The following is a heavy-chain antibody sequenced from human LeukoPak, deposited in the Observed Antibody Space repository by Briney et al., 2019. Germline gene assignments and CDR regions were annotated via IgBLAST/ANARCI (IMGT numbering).Heavy chain of an antibody. CDR2: IYYSGST. CDR1: GGSISSSSYY. D-gene: IGHD3-3*01. CDR3: ARRPLDFWSGSRRAGWFDP. V-gene: IGHV4-39*07. J-gene: IGHJ5*02. Sequence: PSETLSLTCTVSGGSISSSSYYWGWIRQPPGKGPEWIGSIYYSGSTYYNPSLKSRVTISVDTSKNQFSLKLSSVTAADTAVYYCARRPLDFWSGSRRAGWFDPWGQGTLVTVSS.